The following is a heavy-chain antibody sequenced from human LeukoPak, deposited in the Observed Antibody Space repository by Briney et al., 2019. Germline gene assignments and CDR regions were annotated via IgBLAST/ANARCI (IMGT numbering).Heavy chain of an antibody. D-gene: IGHD3-3*01. CDR1: GFTFSTYT. J-gene: IGHJ6*03. CDR2: IRSKAYGGTT. Sequence: GGSLRLSCAASGFTFSTYTMSWVRQAPGKGLEWVGFIRSKAYGGTTEYAASVKGRFTISRDDSKSIAYLQMNSLKTEDTAVYYCTRDIRFLEWLPTLNYYYYMDVWGKGTTVTVSS. V-gene: IGHV3-49*04. CDR3: TRDIRFLEWLPTLNYYYYMDV.